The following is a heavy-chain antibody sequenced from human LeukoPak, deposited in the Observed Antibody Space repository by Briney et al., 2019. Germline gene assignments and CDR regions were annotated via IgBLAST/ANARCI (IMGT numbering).Heavy chain of an antibody. V-gene: IGHV1-2*02. CDR2: INPNSGGT. Sequence: GASVKVSCKASGYTFTSYGISWVRQAPGQGLEWMGWINPNSGGTNYAQKFQGRVTMTRDTSISTAYMELSRLRSDDTAVYYCARALPYYYYYMDVWGKGTTVTVSS. J-gene: IGHJ6*03. CDR1: GYTFTSYG. CDR3: ARALPYYYYYMDV.